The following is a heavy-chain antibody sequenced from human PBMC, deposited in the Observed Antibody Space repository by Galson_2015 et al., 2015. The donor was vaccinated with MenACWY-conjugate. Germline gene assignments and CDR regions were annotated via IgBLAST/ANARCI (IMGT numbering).Heavy chain of an antibody. D-gene: IGHD1-26*01. Sequence: QSGAEVKKPGESLKISCKASGYIFTTYWIAWVRQMPGKGLEWMGLISPGDSNTRYSPSFQGQVTISADKSISTAYLQWSSLKASDTAMYYCARHPPGGRGMDVWGQGNTATVSS. V-gene: IGHV5-51*01. CDR3: ARHPPGGRGMDV. J-gene: IGHJ6*02. CDR2: ISPGDSNT. CDR1: GYIFTTYW.